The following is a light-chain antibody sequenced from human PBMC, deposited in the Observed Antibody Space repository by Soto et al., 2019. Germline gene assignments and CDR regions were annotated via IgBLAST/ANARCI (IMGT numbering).Light chain of an antibody. J-gene: IGKJ1*01. CDR3: QQFNVWHRT. V-gene: IGKV3-15*01. CDR2: GAS. Sequence: EIVITQSPATRSVSPGERATLSCRASQSVGSNLAWYQQKPGQAPRLLIYGASTRATDIPARFSGSGSGTEFALTINSLQSEDSAVYFCQQFNVWHRTFGQGTKVDIK. CDR1: QSVGSN.